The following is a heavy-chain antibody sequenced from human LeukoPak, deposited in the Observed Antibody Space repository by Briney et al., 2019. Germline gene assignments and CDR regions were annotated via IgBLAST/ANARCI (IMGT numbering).Heavy chain of an antibody. Sequence: GGSLRLSCAASGFTFNEYGMHWVRQAPGKGLEWVSGITWNSGRIAYADSVKGRFTISRDNAKNSLYLQMNSLGPEDTALYYCAKEGGTRRQYYKGMDVWGQGTTVTV. CDR1: GFTFNEYG. D-gene: IGHD1-14*01. CDR3: AKEGGTRRQYYKGMDV. CDR2: ITWNSGRI. J-gene: IGHJ6*02. V-gene: IGHV3-9*01.